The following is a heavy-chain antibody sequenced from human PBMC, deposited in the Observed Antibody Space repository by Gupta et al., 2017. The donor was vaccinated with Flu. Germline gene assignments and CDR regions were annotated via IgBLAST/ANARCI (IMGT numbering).Heavy chain of an antibody. CDR3: AKGYSRPFIADV. D-gene: IGHD6-13*01. V-gene: IGHV3-11*01. CDR2: IRSSGSTI. J-gene: IGHJ6*02. CDR1: GFTFRDYY. Sequence: QVQLVEPGGGLVKPGGSLRLSAAASGFTFRDYYMSWIRQAPGKGLEWVSYIRSSGSTIYYADSVKGRFTISRDNAKNSLYLQMNSLRSEDTAVYYCAKGYSRPFIADVWGQGTTVTVSS.